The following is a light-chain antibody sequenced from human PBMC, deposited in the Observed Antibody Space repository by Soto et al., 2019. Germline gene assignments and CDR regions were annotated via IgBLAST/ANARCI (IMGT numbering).Light chain of an antibody. V-gene: IGKV3-20*01. CDR3: QQANNSPPWT. J-gene: IGKJ1*01. Sequence: IDLTQSPGTLSLSPGERATLSCRASQSIASNYLAWYQQKPGQAPRLLIYTASDRATGIPDRFSGSGSGTDFTLTISSLQPEDFATYYCQQANNSPPWTFGQGTKVDIK. CDR1: QSIASNY. CDR2: TAS.